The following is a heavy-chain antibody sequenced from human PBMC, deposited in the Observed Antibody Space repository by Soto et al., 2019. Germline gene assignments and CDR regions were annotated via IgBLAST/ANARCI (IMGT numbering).Heavy chain of an antibody. V-gene: IGHV1-69*13. CDR3: ARDRGVWELPKRFYYGFDV. CDR2: IIPIFGTA. J-gene: IGHJ6*02. Sequence: SVKVSCKASGGTFSSYAISWVRQAPGQGLEWMGGIIPIFGTANYAQKFQGRVTITADESTSTAYMELSSLRSEDTAVYYCARDRGVWELPKRFYYGFDVRGDGTTVTV. CDR1: GGTFSSYA. D-gene: IGHD1-26*01.